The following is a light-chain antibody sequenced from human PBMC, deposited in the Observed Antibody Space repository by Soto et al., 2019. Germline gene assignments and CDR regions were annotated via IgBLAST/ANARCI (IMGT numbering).Light chain of an antibody. V-gene: IGKV4-1*01. J-gene: IGKJ5*01. CDR1: QSLLYSSNNRDY. Sequence: EIVVTLPPDPLAVSLGEGAPISCKSSQSLLYSSNNRDYLSWYQQKPGQPPKLLIYWASTRESGVPDRFSGSGSETEFSLTITSLQADDVAVYFCQQYYISPITFGQGTRLEIK. CDR3: QQYYISPIT. CDR2: WAS.